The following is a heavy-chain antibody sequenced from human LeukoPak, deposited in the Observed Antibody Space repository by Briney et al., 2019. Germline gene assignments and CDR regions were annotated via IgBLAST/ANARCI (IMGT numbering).Heavy chain of an antibody. CDR2: ISSSSSDK. CDR1: GFTFSSYS. J-gene: IGHJ4*02. V-gene: IGHV3-21*01. D-gene: IGHD6-19*01. CDR3: ARGSGWLTDY. Sequence: PGGSLRLSCAASGFTFSSYSMNWVRQAPGKGLEWVSFISSSSSDKHYADSVKGRFTVSRDNAKNSLYLQMDSLRAEDTAVYYCARGSGWLTDYWGQGTLVTVSS.